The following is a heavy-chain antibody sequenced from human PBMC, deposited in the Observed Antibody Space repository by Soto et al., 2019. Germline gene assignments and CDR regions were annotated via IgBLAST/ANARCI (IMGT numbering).Heavy chain of an antibody. J-gene: IGHJ6*04. CDR3: ARGGITMVRGVILM. V-gene: IGHV3-21*01. Sequence: EVQLVESGGGLVKPGGSLRLSCAASGFTFSSYSMNWVRQAPGKGLEWVSSISSSSSYIYYADLVKGRFTISRDNAKNSLYLQMNSLRAEDTAVYYCARGGITMVRGVILMWGKGTTVTVSS. D-gene: IGHD3-10*01. CDR2: ISSSSSYI. CDR1: GFTFSSYS.